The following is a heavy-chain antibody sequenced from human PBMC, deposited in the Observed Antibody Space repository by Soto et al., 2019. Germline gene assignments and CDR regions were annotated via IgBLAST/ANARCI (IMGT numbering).Heavy chain of an antibody. V-gene: IGHV3-30*18. D-gene: IGHD3-9*01. J-gene: IGHJ6*02. Sequence: QVQLVESGGGVVQPGRSLRLSCAASGFTFSTYGMHWVRQAPGKGLEWVAVISYDGSSKYYGDSVKGRFTISRDNSQNTLYLQMNSPRAEDTAVYYCAKDPHYDILNTYYGMDVWGQGTTVTVSS. CDR2: ISYDGSSK. CDR1: GFTFSTYG. CDR3: AKDPHYDILNTYYGMDV.